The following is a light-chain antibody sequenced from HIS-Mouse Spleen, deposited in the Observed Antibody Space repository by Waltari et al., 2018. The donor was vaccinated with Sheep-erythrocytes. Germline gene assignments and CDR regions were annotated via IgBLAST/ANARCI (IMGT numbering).Light chain of an antibody. Sequence: QSALTQPRSVSGSPGQSVTISCTGTRREVGGYNSVSWYQQHPGKAPKLMIYDVSKRPSGVPDRFSGSKSGNTASLTISGLQAEDEADYYCCSYAGSYTFVFGTGTKVTVL. J-gene: IGLJ1*01. CDR2: DVS. CDR1: RREVGGYNS. CDR3: CSYAGSYTFV. V-gene: IGLV2-11*01.